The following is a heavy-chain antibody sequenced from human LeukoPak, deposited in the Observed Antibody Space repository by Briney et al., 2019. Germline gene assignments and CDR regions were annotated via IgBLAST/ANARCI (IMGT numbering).Heavy chain of an antibody. CDR2: IIPIFGTA. CDR1: GGTFSSYA. Sequence: SVKVSCKASGGTFSSYAISWVRQAPGQGLEWMGGIIPIFGTANYAQKFQGRVTITADESTSTAYMELSSLRSEDTAVYYCARDYSSSGGFDYWGQGTLVTVSS. D-gene: IGHD6-6*01. CDR3: ARDYSSSGGFDY. J-gene: IGHJ4*02. V-gene: IGHV1-69*13.